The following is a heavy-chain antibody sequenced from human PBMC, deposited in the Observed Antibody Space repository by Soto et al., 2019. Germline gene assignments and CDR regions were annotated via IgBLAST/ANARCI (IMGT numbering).Heavy chain of an antibody. CDR2: IIPIFGTA. J-gene: IGHJ4*02. CDR1: GGTFSSYA. CDR3: ARAPPLRFLEWPHYFDY. V-gene: IGHV1-69*13. D-gene: IGHD3-3*01. Sequence: ASVKVSCKASGGTFSSYAISWVRQAPGRGLEWMGGIIPIFGTANYAQKFQGRVTITADESTSTAYMELSSLRSEDTVVYYCARAPPLRFLEWPHYFDYWGQGTLVTVSS.